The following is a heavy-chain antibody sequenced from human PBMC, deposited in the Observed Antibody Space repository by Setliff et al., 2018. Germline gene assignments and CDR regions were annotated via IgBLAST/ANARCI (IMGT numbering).Heavy chain of an antibody. CDR2: INPSGSIT. CDR1: GYPFTSYY. J-gene: IGHJ3*02. CDR3: AREADGAFDI. Sequence: ASVKVSCKASGYPFTSYYIHWVRQAPGQGLEWMGIINPSGSITTYAQKFQGRVTTTRXXXTSTXXXXLSSLRSEDTAVFYCAREADGAFDIWGQGTMVTVSS. V-gene: IGHV1-46*01.